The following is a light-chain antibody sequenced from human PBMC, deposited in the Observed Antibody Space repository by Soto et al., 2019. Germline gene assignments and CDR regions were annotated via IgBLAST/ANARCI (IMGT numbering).Light chain of an antibody. CDR2: GAS. CDR1: QSVSSN. CDR3: QQYNNWATWT. J-gene: IGKJ1*01. V-gene: IGKV3-15*01. Sequence: EIVLTQSPATLSVYPGERATLSCRASQSVSSNLAWYQQKPGQAPRLLIYGASTRATGIPARFSGSGSGTEFTLTISSLQSEDFAVYYCQQYNNWATWTFGQGTKV.